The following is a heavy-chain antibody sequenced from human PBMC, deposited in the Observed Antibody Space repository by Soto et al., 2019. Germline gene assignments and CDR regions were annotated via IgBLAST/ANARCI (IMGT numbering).Heavy chain of an antibody. CDR3: AKKNPHGDSNKAWLDP. J-gene: IGHJ5*02. V-gene: IGHV1-69*01. CDR2: IVPILGTT. CDR1: GGTFVSSA. D-gene: IGHD2-15*01. Sequence: QVQLVQSGAELKEPGSSVSVSCRVSGGTFVSSAFAWVRQSLGEGIEWMGGIVPILGTTKYAEKFQGRVTISADESTRTAYLELRSLVLADTAVYFCAKKNPHGDSNKAWLDPWGQGTLVIVAS.